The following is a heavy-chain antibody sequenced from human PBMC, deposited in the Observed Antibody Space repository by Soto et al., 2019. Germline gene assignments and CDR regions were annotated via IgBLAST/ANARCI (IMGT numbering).Heavy chain of an antibody. CDR1: GFTFSSYG. Sequence: PGGSLRLSCAASGFTFSSYGMHWVRQAPGKGLEWVAVIWYDGSNKYYADSVKGRFTISRDNSKNTLYLQMNSLRAEDTAVYYCARGRKKDITGTTSCYGMDVWGQGTTVTVSS. CDR3: ARGRKKDITGTTSCYGMDV. D-gene: IGHD1-7*01. J-gene: IGHJ6*02. V-gene: IGHV3-33*01. CDR2: IWYDGSNK.